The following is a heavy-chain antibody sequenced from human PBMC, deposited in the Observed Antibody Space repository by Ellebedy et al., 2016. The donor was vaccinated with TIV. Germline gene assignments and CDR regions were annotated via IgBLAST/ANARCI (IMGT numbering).Heavy chain of an antibody. CDR2: LYPGDSAT. Sequence: GESLKISCKGSGYSFISYWIGWVRQMPRKGLEWMGILYPGDSATRYSPSFQGQVTISADKSIRTAYLQWSSLKASDTTMYYCARHQMYYNESSSYFHYYGMDVWGQGTTVTVSS. CDR1: GYSFISYW. J-gene: IGHJ6*02. CDR3: ARHQMYYNESSSYFHYYGMDV. D-gene: IGHD3-22*01. V-gene: IGHV5-51*01.